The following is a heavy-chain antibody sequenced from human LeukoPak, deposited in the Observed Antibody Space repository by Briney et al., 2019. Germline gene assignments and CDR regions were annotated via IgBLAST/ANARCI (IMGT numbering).Heavy chain of an antibody. CDR1: GFTFSKYW. D-gene: IGHD6-19*01. V-gene: IGHV3-74*01. Sequence: PGVSLRLSSAASGFTFSKYWMLWVRQAPGKGLESVSRINTDGTVTTYADSVKGRFTVSRDNADNTMFLQMNSVRDEDTAVYYCATKQWLAPPPDSWGQGTPVTVSS. CDR2: INTDGTVT. CDR3: ATKQWLAPPPDS. J-gene: IGHJ4*02.